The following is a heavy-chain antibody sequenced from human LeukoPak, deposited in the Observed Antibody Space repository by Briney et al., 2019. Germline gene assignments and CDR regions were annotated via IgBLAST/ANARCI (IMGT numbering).Heavy chain of an antibody. CDR2: IYYSGST. CDR3: ARYVVSGAGTYYFDY. D-gene: IGHD3-10*01. CDR1: GGSIRSYY. V-gene: IGHV4-59*08. J-gene: IGHJ4*02. Sequence: SETLSLTCTVSGGSIRSYYWSWIRQPPGKGLEWIGYIYYSGSTKYNPSLKSRATISVDTSKNQFSLRLSSVTAADTAVYLCARYVVSGAGTYYFDYWGQGSLVTVSS.